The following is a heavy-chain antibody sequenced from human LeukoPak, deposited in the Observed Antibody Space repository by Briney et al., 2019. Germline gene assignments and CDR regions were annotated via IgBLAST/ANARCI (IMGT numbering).Heavy chain of an antibody. J-gene: IGHJ4*02. CDR2: MNPNSGNT. CDR3: ARGVAHYGDYVGY. CDR1: GYTFTSYD. Sequence: ASVKVSCKASGYTFTSYDINWVRQATGQGLEWMGWMNPNSGNTGYAQKSQGRVTMTRNTSISTAYMELSSLRSEDTAVYYCARGVAHYGDYVGYWGQGTLVTVSS. D-gene: IGHD4-17*01. V-gene: IGHV1-8*01.